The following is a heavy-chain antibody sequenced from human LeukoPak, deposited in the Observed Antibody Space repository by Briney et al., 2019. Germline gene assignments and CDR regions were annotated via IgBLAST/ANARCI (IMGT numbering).Heavy chain of an antibody. CDR2: IRYDGSNK. CDR1: GFTFSSYG. CDR3: ARGSPKYYYDSSGYFPFDYYYYMDV. J-gene: IGHJ6*03. Sequence: GGSLRLSCAASGFTFSSYGMHWVRQAPGKGLEWVAFIRYDGSNKYYADSVKGRFTISRDNSKNTLYLQMNSLRAEDTAVYYCARGSPKYYYDSSGYFPFDYYYYMDVWGKGTTVTVSS. V-gene: IGHV3-30*02. D-gene: IGHD3-22*01.